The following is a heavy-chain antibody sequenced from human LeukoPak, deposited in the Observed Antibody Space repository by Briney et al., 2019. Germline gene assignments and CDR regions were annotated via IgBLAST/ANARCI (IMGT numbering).Heavy chain of an antibody. CDR3: AKGRGFYCGGDCYLDY. J-gene: IGHJ4*02. D-gene: IGHD2-21*02. Sequence: GGSLRLSCAASGFTFDGYAMHWVRQPPGKGLEWVSLISWDGGTTSYADSVKGRFTISRDNSKNSLYLQLNSLRAEDTALYYCAKGRGFYCGGDCYLDYWGQGTLVTVSS. CDR2: ISWDGGTT. CDR1: GFTFDGYA. V-gene: IGHV3-43D*03.